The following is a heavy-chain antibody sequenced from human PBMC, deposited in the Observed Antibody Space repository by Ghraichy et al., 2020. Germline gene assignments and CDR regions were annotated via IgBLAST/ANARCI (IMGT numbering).Heavy chain of an antibody. Sequence: GGSLRLSCAASGFTFSSYWMSWVRQAPGKGLEWVANIKQDGSEKYYVDSVKGRFTISRDNAKNSLYLQMNSLRAEDTAVYYCARDEGYGFNYFDYWGQGTLVTVSS. CDR3: ARDEGYGFNYFDY. V-gene: IGHV3-7*03. D-gene: IGHD5-18*01. CDR2: IKQDGSEK. CDR1: GFTFSSYW. J-gene: IGHJ4*02.